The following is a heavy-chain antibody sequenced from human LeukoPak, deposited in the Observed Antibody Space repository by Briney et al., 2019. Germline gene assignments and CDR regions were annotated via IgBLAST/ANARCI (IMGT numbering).Heavy chain of an antibody. CDR3: AREARVAAAGTAGINFDY. Sequence: SVKVSCKASGGTFSSYAISWVRQAPGQGLEWMGGIIPIFGTANYAQKFQGRVTITADESTSTAYMELSSLRSDDTAVYYCAREARVAAAGTAGINFDYWGQGTLVTVSS. CDR1: GGTFSSYA. J-gene: IGHJ4*02. V-gene: IGHV1-69*13. D-gene: IGHD6-13*01. CDR2: IIPIFGTA.